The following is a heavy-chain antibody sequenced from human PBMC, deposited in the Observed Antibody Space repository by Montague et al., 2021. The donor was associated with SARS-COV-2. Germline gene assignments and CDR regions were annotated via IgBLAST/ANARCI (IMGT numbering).Heavy chain of an antibody. D-gene: IGHD1-26*01. J-gene: IGHJ4*02. V-gene: IGHV4-34*01. CDR2: INPSGGT. Sequence: SETLSLTCAVYGGSFSGYYWSWIRQPPGKGLEWIGEINPSGGTNXNPSLESRVTISADTSKKQFSLKLSSVSAADTAVYYCARGRYGGAAYWGQGTLVTVTS. CDR3: ARGRYGGAAY. CDR1: GGSFSGYY.